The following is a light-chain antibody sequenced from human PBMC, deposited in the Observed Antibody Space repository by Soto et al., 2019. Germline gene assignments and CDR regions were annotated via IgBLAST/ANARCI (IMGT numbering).Light chain of an antibody. J-gene: IGLJ3*02. CDR1: SSDVGGYNY. CDR2: EVS. Sequence: QSVLTQPASVSASPGQSITISCTGTSSDVGGYNYVSWYQQHPGKTPKLMIYEVSNRPSGVSNRFSGSKSGNTASLTISGLQAEDEADYYCSSYTSSSTVWVFGGGTKLTVL. CDR3: SSYTSSSTVWV. V-gene: IGLV2-14*01.